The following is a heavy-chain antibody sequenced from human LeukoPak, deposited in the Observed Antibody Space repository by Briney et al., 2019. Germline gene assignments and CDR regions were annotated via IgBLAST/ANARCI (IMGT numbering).Heavy chain of an antibody. D-gene: IGHD5-24*01. V-gene: IGHV4-34*09. Sequence: SETLSLTCAVYSESFSGYSYIWIRQPPGKGLDWIGKINHSGSTNYNPSLKSRVTISVDTSKNQFSLKLSSVTAADTAVYYCAREGEVREMTTWGQGTLVTVSS. J-gene: IGHJ4*02. CDR3: AREGEVREMTT. CDR1: SESFSGYS. CDR2: INHSGST.